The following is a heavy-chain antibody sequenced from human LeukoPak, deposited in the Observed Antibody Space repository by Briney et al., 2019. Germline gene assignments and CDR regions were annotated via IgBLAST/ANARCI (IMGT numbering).Heavy chain of an antibody. CDR3: ARVRTEDIVVVVADWFDP. CDR2: ISGSGGST. V-gene: IGHV3-23*01. D-gene: IGHD2-15*01. Sequence: GGSLRLSCAASGFTFSSYAMSWVRQGPGKGLEWVSTISGSGGSTYYADSVKGRFTVSRDNSKNTLYLQMNSLRAEGTAVYYCARVRTEDIVVVVADWFDPWGQGTLVTVSS. J-gene: IGHJ5*02. CDR1: GFTFSSYA.